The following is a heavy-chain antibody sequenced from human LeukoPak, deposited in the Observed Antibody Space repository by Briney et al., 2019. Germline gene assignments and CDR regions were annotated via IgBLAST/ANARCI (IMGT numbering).Heavy chain of an antibody. Sequence: SETLSLTCTVSGGSISSSSYYWGWIRQPPGKGLEWIGSIYYSGSINYIPSLKSRLTVSVDRYKNLFSLNMTSVTAADTDFYFCASSNGCYVAYFVYWGQGTLVTVSS. CDR1: GGSISSSSYY. D-gene: IGHD3-22*01. CDR3: ASSNGCYVAYFVY. J-gene: IGHJ4*02. V-gene: IGHV4-39*07. CDR2: IYYSGSI.